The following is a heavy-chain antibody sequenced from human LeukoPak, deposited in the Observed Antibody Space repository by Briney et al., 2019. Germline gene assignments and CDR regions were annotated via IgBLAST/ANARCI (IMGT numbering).Heavy chain of an antibody. CDR3: ARAYYDFWSGYYYYYYMDV. CDR2: IYYSGSI. D-gene: IGHD3-3*01. Sequence: SETLSLTCSVSGGSIISSSYFWGWIRQPPGKGLEWIGSIYYSGSIYYNPSLKSRVTISVDTSKNHFSLKLFSVTVADTAVYYCARAYYDFWSGYYYYYYMDVWGKGTTVTVSS. J-gene: IGHJ6*03. CDR1: GGSIISSSYF. V-gene: IGHV4-39*07.